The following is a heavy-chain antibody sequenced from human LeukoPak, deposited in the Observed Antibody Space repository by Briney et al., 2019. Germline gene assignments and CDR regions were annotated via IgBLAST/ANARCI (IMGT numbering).Heavy chain of an antibody. D-gene: IGHD6-19*01. Sequence: GGSLRLSCAVSGVTVSSNYMTGVRQAPGKGLGWVSIIYSGDTTYYADSVKGRFTISRDNSKSTVYLQMNSLRAEDTAVYYCARARQWLGVFDYWGQGTLVTVSS. CDR2: IYSGDTT. J-gene: IGHJ4*02. V-gene: IGHV3-53*01. CDR1: GVTVSSNY. CDR3: ARARQWLGVFDY.